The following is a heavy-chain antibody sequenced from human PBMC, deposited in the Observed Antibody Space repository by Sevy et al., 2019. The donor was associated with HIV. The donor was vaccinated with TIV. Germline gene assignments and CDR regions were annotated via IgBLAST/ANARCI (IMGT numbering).Heavy chain of an antibody. D-gene: IGHD5-18*01. J-gene: IGHJ4*02. CDR3: ARGQYSYGYWREFDY. V-gene: IGHV4-59*01. CDR2: IYYSGST. CDR1: GASISTFY. Sequence: SETRSLTCTVSGASISTFYWSWSRQPPGKGLEWIGYIYYSGSTNYNPSLHSRVTISVDTSKNQFSLKLSSVTAADSAVYYCARGQYSYGYWREFDYWGQGTLVTVSS.